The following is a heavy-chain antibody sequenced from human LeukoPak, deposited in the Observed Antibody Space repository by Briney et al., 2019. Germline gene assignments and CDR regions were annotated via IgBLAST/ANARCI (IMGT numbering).Heavy chain of an antibody. J-gene: IGHJ4*02. V-gene: IGHV1-2*02. D-gene: IGHD4-23*01. Sequence: AASVKVSCTASGYTFTGYYMHWVRQAPGQGLEWMGWINPNSGGTNYAQTFQGRVTMTRDTSISTAYMELSRLRSDDTAVYYCARDVSDTVVTPAAVDYWGQGTLVTVSS. CDR2: INPNSGGT. CDR1: GYTFTGYY. CDR3: ARDVSDTVVTPAAVDY.